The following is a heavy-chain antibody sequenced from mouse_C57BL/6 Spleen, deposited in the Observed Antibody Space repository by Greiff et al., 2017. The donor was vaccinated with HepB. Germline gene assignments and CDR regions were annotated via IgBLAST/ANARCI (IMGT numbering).Heavy chain of an antibody. V-gene: IGHV5-6*02. CDR2: ISSGGSYT. J-gene: IGHJ2*01. CDR3: ARLYGNYVGY. D-gene: IGHD2-1*01. Sequence: DVKLQESGGDLVKPGGSLKLSCAASGFTFSSYGMSWVRQTPDKRLEWVATISSGGSYTYYPDSVKGRFTISRDNAKNTLYLQMSSLKSEDTAMYYCARLYGNYVGYWGQGTTLTVSS. CDR1: GFTFSSYG.